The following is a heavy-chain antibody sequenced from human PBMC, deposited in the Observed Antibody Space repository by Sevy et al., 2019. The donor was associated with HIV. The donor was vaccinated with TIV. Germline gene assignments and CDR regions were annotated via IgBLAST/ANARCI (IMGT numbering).Heavy chain of an antibody. CDR2: IITSSGFT. D-gene: IGHD5-18*01. J-gene: IGHJ4*02. CDR1: GFSFSDYY. Sequence: GGSLRLSCTASGFSFSDYYMSWIRQAPGKGLEWISYIITSSGFTDYEDSVKGRFTISRDNAKNSLYLQMNSLRAEDTAVYFCARVRYNYGQKYFDYWGQGTLVTVSS. V-gene: IGHV3-11*06. CDR3: ARVRYNYGQKYFDY.